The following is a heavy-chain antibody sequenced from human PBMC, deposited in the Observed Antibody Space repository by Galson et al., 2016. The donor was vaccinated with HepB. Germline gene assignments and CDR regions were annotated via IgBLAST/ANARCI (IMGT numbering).Heavy chain of an antibody. CDR3: AKGGREIDQDFDY. CDR2: IRGGGSST. V-gene: IGHV3-23*01. J-gene: IGHJ4*02. D-gene: IGHD3-16*01. Sequence: SLRLSCAASGFVFSDYTMNWVRQTPGKGLEWVSAIRGGGSSTYYYSDSVKGRFTISRDDSKNTLYLQMNSLRVEDTAIYYCAKGGREIDQDFDYWGQGTLVTVSS. CDR1: GFVFSDYT.